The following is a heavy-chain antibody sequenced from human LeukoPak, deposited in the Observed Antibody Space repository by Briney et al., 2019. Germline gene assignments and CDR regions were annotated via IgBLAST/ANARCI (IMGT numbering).Heavy chain of an antibody. D-gene: IGHD3-22*01. CDR2: MKLQEGSEK. Sequence: GGSLRLSCAASGFTFSNYAMSWVRQAPGKGLEWVANMKLQEGSEKYYVDSVKGRFTISGDNAKNSLYLQMNSLRAEDTALYYCARQSDSSGYYSPFDYWGQGILVTVSS. J-gene: IGHJ4*02. V-gene: IGHV3-7*01. CDR3: ARQSDSSGYYSPFDY. CDR1: GFTFSNYA.